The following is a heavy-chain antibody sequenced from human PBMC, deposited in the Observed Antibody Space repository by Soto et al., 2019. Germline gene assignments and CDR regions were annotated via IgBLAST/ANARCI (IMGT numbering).Heavy chain of an antibody. J-gene: IGHJ3*02. CDR3: ASATVTTYHDAFDI. D-gene: IGHD4-17*01. V-gene: IGHV1-69*02. CDR2: IIPILGIA. Sequence: QVQLVQSGAEVKKPGSSVKVSCKASGGTFSSYTISWVRQAPGQGLEWMGRIIPILGIANYAQKFQGRVTITADKSTSTAYMELSSLRSEDTAVYYCASATVTTYHDAFDIWGQGTMVTVSS. CDR1: GGTFSSYT.